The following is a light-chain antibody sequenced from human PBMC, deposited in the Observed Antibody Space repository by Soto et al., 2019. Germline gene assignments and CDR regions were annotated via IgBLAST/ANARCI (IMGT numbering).Light chain of an antibody. CDR1: SSDIGGRNY. J-gene: IGLJ2*01. CDR3: SSYTTTSTVV. V-gene: IGLV2-14*01. CDR2: EVT. Sequence: QSALTQPASVSGSPGQSIPVSCTGTSSDIGGRNYVSWSQQHPGKVPKLIIYEVTNRPSGVSNRFSGSKSGNTASLTVSGLQAEDEADYYCSSYTTTSTVVFGGGTKLTVL.